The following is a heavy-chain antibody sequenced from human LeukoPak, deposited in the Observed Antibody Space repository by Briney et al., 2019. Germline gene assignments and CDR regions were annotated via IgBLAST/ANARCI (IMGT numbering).Heavy chain of an antibody. V-gene: IGHV4-38-2*01. J-gene: IGHJ4*02. D-gene: IGHD5-12*01. CDR2: IYHSGST. CDR3: ARVATTTNPPQRPFDY. CDR1: GYSINSGYC. Sequence: SETLSLTCAVSGYSINSGYCWGWIRQPPGKGLEWIGSIYHSGSTYYNPSLKSRVTISVDTSKNQFSLKLSSVTAAGTAVYYCARVATTTNPPQRPFDYWGQGTLVTVSS.